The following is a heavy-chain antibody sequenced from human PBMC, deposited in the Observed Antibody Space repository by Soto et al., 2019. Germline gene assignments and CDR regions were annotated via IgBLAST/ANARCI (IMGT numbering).Heavy chain of an antibody. CDR2: MYYSGST. V-gene: IGHV4-59*01. J-gene: IGHJ4*02. CDR1: GDSIRNYY. CDR3: ARGHTYGTFDY. Sequence: QVQLQESGPGLVKPSETLSLTCTVSGDSIRNYYWSWIRQPPGKGLEWIGSMYYSGSTNYNPSLKSQVSISADTSKNHFSLNLSSVTAADTAVYYRARGHTYGTFDYWGQGTLVTVSS. D-gene: IGHD5-18*01.